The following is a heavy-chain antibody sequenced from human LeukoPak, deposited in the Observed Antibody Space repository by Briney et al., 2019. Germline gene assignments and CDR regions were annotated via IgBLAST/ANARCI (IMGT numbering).Heavy chain of an antibody. CDR1: GGSISSSSYY. CDR3: ARFYSSSWYYFDY. D-gene: IGHD6-13*01. Sequence: SETLSLICTVSGGSISSSSYYWGWIRQPPGKGLEWIGSIYYSGSTYYNPSLKSRVTISVDTSKNQFSLKPSSVTAADTAVYYCARFYSSSWYYFDYWGQGTLVTVSS. J-gene: IGHJ4*02. V-gene: IGHV4-39*01. CDR2: IYYSGST.